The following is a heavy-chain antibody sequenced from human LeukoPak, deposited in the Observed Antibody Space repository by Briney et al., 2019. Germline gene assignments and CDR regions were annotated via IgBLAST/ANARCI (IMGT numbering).Heavy chain of an antibody. J-gene: IGHJ4*02. CDR1: GDSISNYY. D-gene: IGHD3-10*01. CDR2: IYTSGST. Sequence: SETLSLTCTVSGDSISNYYWSWIRQPAGKGLEWIGRIYTSGSTNYNPSLKSRVTVSVDTSKNQFSLKLSSVTAADRAAYYCARVSLVRGAPDYYFDYWGQGTLVTVSS. V-gene: IGHV4-4*07. CDR3: ARVSLVRGAPDYYFDY.